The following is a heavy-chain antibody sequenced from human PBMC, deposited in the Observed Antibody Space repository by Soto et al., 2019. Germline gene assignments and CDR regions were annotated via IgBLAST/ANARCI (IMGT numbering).Heavy chain of an antibody. Sequence: EVQLVESGGGLIQPGGSLRLSCAVSGFTVSNNYMSWVRQAPGKGLEGVSVIYSGGYTAYGDSVKGRFTISRDNSKNTLILQRNGPGPAVRALFYWATQPGGGGYWGQGTLVTVSS. CDR2: IYSGGYT. D-gene: IGHD2-2*01. CDR3: ATQPGGGGY. V-gene: IGHV3-53*01. J-gene: IGHJ4*02. CDR1: GFTVSNNY.